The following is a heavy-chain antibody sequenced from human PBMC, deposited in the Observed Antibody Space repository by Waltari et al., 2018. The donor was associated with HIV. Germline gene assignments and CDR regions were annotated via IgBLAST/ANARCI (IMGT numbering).Heavy chain of an antibody. D-gene: IGHD6-13*01. V-gene: IGHV3-74*01. CDR3: ASGYSSSWRSDYYYYGMDV. CDR1: GFTFSSSW. Sequence: EVQLVESGGGLVQPGGSLRLSCAASGFTFSSSWMHWVRQAPGKGLVWVSRSNSDGSSTSYADSVKGRFTISRDNAKNTLYLQMNSLRAEDTAVYYCASGYSSSWRSDYYYYGMDVWGQGTTVTVSS. CDR2: SNSDGSST. J-gene: IGHJ6*02.